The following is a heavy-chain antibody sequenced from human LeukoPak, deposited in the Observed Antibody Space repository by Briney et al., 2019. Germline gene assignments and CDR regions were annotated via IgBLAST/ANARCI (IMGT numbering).Heavy chain of an antibody. CDR1: GYTFTSYG. CDR2: ISAYNGNT. CDR3: ARGYGDFLEWLRATSWFDP. Sequence: ASVKVSCEASGYTFTSYGISWVRQAPGQGLEWMGWISAYNGNTNYAQKLQGRVTMTADTSTSTAYMELRSLRSDDTAVYYCARGYGDFLEWLRATSWFDPWGQGTLVTVSS. D-gene: IGHD3-3*01. V-gene: IGHV1-18*01. J-gene: IGHJ5*02.